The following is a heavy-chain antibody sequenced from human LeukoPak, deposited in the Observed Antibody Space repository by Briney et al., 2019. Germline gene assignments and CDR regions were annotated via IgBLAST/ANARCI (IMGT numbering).Heavy chain of an antibody. Sequence: SQTLSLTCTVSGGSISSGGYYWSWIRQHPGKGLEWIANIYHSGNTYYNPSLRSRVTISVDTSKNQFSLMLSSVTAADTALYYCARKKDYGDYVDYWGQGTLVTVSS. V-gene: IGHV4-30-2*01. CDR3: ARKKDYGDYVDY. D-gene: IGHD4-17*01. J-gene: IGHJ4*02. CDR1: GGSISSGGYY. CDR2: IYHSGNT.